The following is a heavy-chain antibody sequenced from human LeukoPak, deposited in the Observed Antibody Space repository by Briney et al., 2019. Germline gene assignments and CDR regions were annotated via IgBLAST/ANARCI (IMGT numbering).Heavy chain of an antibody. CDR2: INPNSGGT. D-gene: IGHD3-9*01. V-gene: IGHV1-2*02. CDR3: ARATSYYDILTGRSRVFDY. Sequence: ASVKVSCKASGYTFTCYYMHWVRQAPGQGLEWMGWINPNSGGTNYAQKFQGRVTMTRDTSISTAYMELSRLRSDDTAVYYCARATSYYDILTGRSRVFDYWGQGTLVTVSS. J-gene: IGHJ4*02. CDR1: GYTFTCYY.